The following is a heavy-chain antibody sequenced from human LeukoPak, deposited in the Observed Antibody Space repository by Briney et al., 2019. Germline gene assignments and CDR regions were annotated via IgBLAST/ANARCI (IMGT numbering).Heavy chain of an antibody. CDR2: INPNSGGT. V-gene: IGHV1-2*02. CDR3: ARDVGYWGAFDI. D-gene: IGHD7-27*01. Sequence: ASVKVSCKASGYTFSGYYIHWVRQAPGQGLEWMGWINPNSGGTNYAQKFHGSVTMTRDTSISTAYMELSSLRSDDTAVYYCARDVGYWGAFDIWGQGTMVTVSS. CDR1: GYTFSGYY. J-gene: IGHJ3*02.